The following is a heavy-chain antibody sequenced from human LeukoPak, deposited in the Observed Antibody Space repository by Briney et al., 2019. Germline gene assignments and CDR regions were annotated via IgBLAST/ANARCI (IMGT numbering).Heavy chain of an antibody. CDR1: GGSFSGYY. D-gene: IGHD1-7*01. J-gene: IGHJ4*02. V-gene: IGHV4-34*01. Sequence: PSETLSLTCAVYGGSFSGYYWSWLRQPPGKGLGWIGEINHSGSTNYNPSLKSRVTISVDTSKNQFSLKLSSVTAADTAVYYCARGWGTTLAACFDYWGQGTLVTLSS. CDR2: INHSGST. CDR3: ARGWGTTLAACFDY.